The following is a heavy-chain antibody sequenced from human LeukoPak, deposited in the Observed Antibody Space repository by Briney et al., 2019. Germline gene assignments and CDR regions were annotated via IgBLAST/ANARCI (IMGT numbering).Heavy chain of an antibody. J-gene: IGHJ4*02. D-gene: IGHD6-6*01. V-gene: IGHV3-64*01. CDR3: ARSAAHPYYFDY. CDR2: ISSNGGST. Sequence: GGSLRLSRAASGFTFSSYAMHWVRQAPGKGLEYVSAISSNGGSTYYANSVKGRFTISRDNSKNTLYLQMGSLRAEDMAVYYCARSAAHPYYFDYWGQGTLVTVSS. CDR1: GFTFSSYA.